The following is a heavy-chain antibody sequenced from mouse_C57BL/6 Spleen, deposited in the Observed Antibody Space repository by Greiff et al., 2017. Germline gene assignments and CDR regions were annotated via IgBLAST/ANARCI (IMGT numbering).Heavy chain of an antibody. V-gene: IGHV1-52*01. Sequence: VQLQQPGAELVRPGSSVKLSCKASGYTFTSYWMHWVKQRPIQGLEWIGNIDPSDSETHYNQKFKDKATLTVDKSSSTAYMQLSSLTSEDSAVYYCGVYYSNYEGFGYWGKGTMVTVAA. CDR1: GYTFTSYW. D-gene: IGHD2-5*01. J-gene: IGHJ3*01. CDR2: IDPSDSET. CDR3: GVYYSNYEGFGY.